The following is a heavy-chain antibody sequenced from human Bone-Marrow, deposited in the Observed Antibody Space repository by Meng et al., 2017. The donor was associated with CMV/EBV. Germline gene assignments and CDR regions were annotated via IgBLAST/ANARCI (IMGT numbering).Heavy chain of an antibody. V-gene: IGHV3-21*06. Sequence: GGSLRLSCTVSGGSISSYYWSWIRQPPGKGLEWVSSISSSSSYIYYADSVKGRFTISRDNAKNSLYLQMNSLRAEDTAVYYCARDLSEVLASDIWGQGTTVTVS. CDR1: GGSISSYY. D-gene: IGHD4/OR15-4a*01. J-gene: IGHJ3*02. CDR2: ISSSSSYI. CDR3: ARDLSEVLASDI.